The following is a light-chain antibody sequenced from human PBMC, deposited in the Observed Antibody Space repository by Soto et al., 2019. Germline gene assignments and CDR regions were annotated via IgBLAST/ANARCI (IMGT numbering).Light chain of an antibody. CDR1: QSVLXNNGYNY. J-gene: IGKJ2*01. CDR3: MQALQIPET. Sequence: DIVMTQSPLSLPVTPGEPASFSCRSSQSVLXNNGYNYLDWYLQKPGQSPQLLIYFASYRASGVPDRFSXXXSXTDFTLXXXRXXXXXXXXYYXMQALQIPETFGQGTKLEIK. CDR2: FAS. V-gene: IGKV2-28*01.